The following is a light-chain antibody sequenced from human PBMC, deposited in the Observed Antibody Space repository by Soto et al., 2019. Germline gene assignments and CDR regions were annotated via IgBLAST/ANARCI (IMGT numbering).Light chain of an antibody. V-gene: IGKV1-5*01. J-gene: IGKJ1*01. Sequence: DIQMTHSPSTLSASVGDRVTITCRASQYISDRLAWYQQKPGKAPKVLIFDASNLESGVPSRFSASGSGTEFSLTISSLQPDDFATYYCQHYAYVWTFGQGTKVE. CDR1: QYISDR. CDR3: QHYAYVWT. CDR2: DAS.